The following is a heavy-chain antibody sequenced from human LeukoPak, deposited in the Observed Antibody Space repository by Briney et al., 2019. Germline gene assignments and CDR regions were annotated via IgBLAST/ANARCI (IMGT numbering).Heavy chain of an antibody. Sequence: GGSLRLSCAASGFTFSSYSMNWVRQAPGKGLEWVSYISSSSTMYYADSVKGRFSISRDNAKNSLYLQMNSLRAEDTAVYYCARRWLQSYAFDIWGQGTMVTVSS. CDR3: ARRWLQSYAFDI. CDR1: GFTFSSYS. J-gene: IGHJ3*02. V-gene: IGHV3-48*01. D-gene: IGHD5-24*01. CDR2: ISSSSTM.